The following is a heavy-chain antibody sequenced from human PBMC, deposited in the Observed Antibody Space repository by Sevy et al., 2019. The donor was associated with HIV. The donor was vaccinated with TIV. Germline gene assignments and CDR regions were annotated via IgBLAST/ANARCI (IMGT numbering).Heavy chain of an antibody. J-gene: IGHJ4*02. CDR1: GFTFSSYG. Sequence: GGSLRLSCAASGFTFSSYGMHWVRQAPGKGLEWVAVISYDGSNKYYADSVKGRFTISRDNSKNTLYLQMNSLRAEDTAVYYCAKVSAMTTVTNFDYWGQGTLVTVSS. D-gene: IGHD4-17*01. CDR3: AKVSAMTTVTNFDY. V-gene: IGHV3-30*18. CDR2: ISYDGSNK.